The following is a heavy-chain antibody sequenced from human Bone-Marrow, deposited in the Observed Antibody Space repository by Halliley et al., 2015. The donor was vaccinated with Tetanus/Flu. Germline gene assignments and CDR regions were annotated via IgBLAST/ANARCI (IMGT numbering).Heavy chain of an antibody. V-gene: IGHV3-11*05. J-gene: IGHJ5*02. Sequence: SSSYTNYADSVKGRFTLPRDNAKNSLYLQMNSLRPGDTAVYYCARAAAAGTTNWFDPWGQGTLVTVSS. CDR2: SSSYT. CDR3: ARAAAAGTTNWFDP. D-gene: IGHD6-13*01.